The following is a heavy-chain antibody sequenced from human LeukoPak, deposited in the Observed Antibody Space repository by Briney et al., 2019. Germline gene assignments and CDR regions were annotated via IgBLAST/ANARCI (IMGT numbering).Heavy chain of an antibody. V-gene: IGHV3-30*18. Sequence: GRFLRLSCAASGFTFSNYGMHWVRQVPGKGLEWVAVISYDESDKYYADSVKGRFTISRDNSKNTLYLQMNSLRPEDTAVYYCAKGVVAATTAAYYGMDVWGQGTTVTVSS. CDR3: AKGVVAATTAAYYGMDV. J-gene: IGHJ6*02. CDR2: ISYDESDK. CDR1: GFTFSNYG. D-gene: IGHD2-15*01.